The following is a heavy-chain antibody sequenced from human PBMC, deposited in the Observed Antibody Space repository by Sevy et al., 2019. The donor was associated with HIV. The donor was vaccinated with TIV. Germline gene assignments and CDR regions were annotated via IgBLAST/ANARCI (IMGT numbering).Heavy chain of an antibody. CDR3: ARVSSRRLYYLDY. CDR1: GGSISSYY. D-gene: IGHD6-13*01. CDR2: IYYSGST. V-gene: IGHV4-59*01. J-gene: IGHJ4*02. Sequence: SDTLSLTCTVSGGSISSYYWSWIRQPPGKGLEWIGYIYYSGSTNYNPSLKSRVTISVDTSKNQFSLKLSSVTAADTAVYYCARVSSRRLYYLDYWGQGTLVTVSS.